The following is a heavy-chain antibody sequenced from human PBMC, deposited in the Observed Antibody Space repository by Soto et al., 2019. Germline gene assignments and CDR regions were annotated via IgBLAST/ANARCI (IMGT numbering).Heavy chain of an antibody. D-gene: IGHD1-26*01. CDR2: IIPMLGTT. CDR1: GGTFSSFA. CDR3: ARNRVRGGSYSVALNYFDY. Sequence: QVQLVQSGAEVKKPGSSVKVSCKASGGTFSSFAISWVRQAPGQGLEWMGGIIPMLGTTKDAQKFQGRVTSTADESTSTAYMELSSLRSEDKAVYYCARNRVRGGSYSVALNYFDYWGQGTLVTVSS. V-gene: IGHV1-69*01. J-gene: IGHJ4*02.